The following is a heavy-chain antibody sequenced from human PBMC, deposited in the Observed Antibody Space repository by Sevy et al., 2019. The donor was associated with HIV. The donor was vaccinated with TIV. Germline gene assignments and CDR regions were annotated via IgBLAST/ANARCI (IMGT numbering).Heavy chain of an antibody. CDR3: AKEGITMVRGVIRPSLYYYYGMDV. CDR1: GFTFSSYG. V-gene: IGHV3-30*18. CDR2: ISYDGSNK. J-gene: IGHJ6*02. Sequence: GGSLRLSCAASGFTFSSYGMHWVRQAPGKGLEWVAVISYDGSNKYYADSVKGRFTISRDNPKNTLYLQMNSLRAEDTAVYYCAKEGITMVRGVIRPSLYYYYGMDVWGQGTTVTVSS. D-gene: IGHD3-10*01.